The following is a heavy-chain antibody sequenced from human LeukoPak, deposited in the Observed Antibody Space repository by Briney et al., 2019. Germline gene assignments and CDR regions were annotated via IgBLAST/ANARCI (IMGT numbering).Heavy chain of an antibody. CDR2: INLSGST. CDR1: GGSFSGYY. CDR3: ARVAFNDYGGNSGVDY. J-gene: IGHJ4*02. V-gene: IGHV4-34*01. Sequence: SEALSLTCAVYGGSFSGYYWSWIRQPPGKGLEWIGEINLSGSTNHNPSLKSRVTISVDTSKNQFSLKLSSVTAADTAVYYCARVAFNDYGGNSGVDYWGQGTLVTVSS. D-gene: IGHD4-17*01.